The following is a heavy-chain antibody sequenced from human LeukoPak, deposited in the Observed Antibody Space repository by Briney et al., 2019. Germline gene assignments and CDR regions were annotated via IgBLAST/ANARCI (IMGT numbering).Heavy chain of an antibody. CDR3: AKGGGSFVLYY. Sequence: PGGSLRLSCAASGFTFDDYAMHWVRQAPGKGLEWVSGISWNSGSIGYADSVKGRFTISRDNAKNSLYLQMNSLRAEDTALYYCAKGGGSFVLYYWGQGTLVTVSS. V-gene: IGHV3-9*01. CDR1: GFTFDDYA. D-gene: IGHD2-15*01. CDR2: ISWNSGSI. J-gene: IGHJ4*02.